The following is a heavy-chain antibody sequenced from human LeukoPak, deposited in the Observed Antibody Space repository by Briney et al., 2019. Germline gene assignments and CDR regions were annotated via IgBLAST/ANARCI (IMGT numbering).Heavy chain of an antibody. CDR3: ARDRIAARWFDP. CDR2: ISSSGSTI. V-gene: IGHV3-48*03. D-gene: IGHD6-13*01. CDR1: GFTFSSYE. Sequence: GGSLRLSCAASGFTFSSYEMNWVRQAPGKGLEWVSYISSSGSTIYYADSVKGRFTISRDKAKNSLYLQMNSLRAEDTAVYYCARDRIAARWFDPWGQGTLVTVSS. J-gene: IGHJ5*02.